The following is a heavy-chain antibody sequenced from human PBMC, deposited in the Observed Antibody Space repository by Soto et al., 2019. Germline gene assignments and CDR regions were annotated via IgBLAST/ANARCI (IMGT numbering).Heavy chain of an antibody. CDR2: ITGSGEST. J-gene: IGHJ4*02. V-gene: IGHV3-23*01. CDR1: GFTFGNYA. Sequence: GGSLRLSCEVSGFTFGNYAMSWVRQAPGKGLEWVSSITGSGESTFYADSVKGRFTISRDNSKNSLYLQMNNLRAEDTAVYYCGKDGIYYGSESYRPNHPLDHWGQGPLVTVSS. D-gene: IGHD3-10*01. CDR3: GKDGIYYGSESYRPNHPLDH.